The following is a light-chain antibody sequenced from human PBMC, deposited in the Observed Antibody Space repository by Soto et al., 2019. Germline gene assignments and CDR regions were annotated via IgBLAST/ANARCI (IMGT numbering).Light chain of an antibody. CDR2: GAS. V-gene: IGKV3D-20*02. J-gene: IGKJ5*01. CDR3: QQRSNWLIT. CDR1: QSVSSSY. Sequence: EIVLTQSPCTLSLSPGERATLSCRASQSVSSSYLAWYQQKPGQAPRLLIYGASSRATGIPDRFSGSGSGTDFTLTISRLEPEDFAVYYCQQRSNWLITFGQGTRLEIK.